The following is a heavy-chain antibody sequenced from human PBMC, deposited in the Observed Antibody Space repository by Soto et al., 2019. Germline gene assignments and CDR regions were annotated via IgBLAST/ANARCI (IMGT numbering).Heavy chain of an antibody. V-gene: IGHV4-61*01. Sequence: QVRLQESGPGLVKPSETLSLTCTVSGGSVSSGSYYWSWIRQPPGKGLEWIGYVYYIGTTNYNPSLTSRVSISVATSNNQLSLKLRSVTAADTAVYYCSRYGTYYVFSLGGHFYGMDVWGQGTTVTVSS. CDR3: SRYGTYYVFSLGGHFYGMDV. CDR2: VYYIGTT. CDR1: GGSVSSGSYY. J-gene: IGHJ6*02. D-gene: IGHD3-3*01.